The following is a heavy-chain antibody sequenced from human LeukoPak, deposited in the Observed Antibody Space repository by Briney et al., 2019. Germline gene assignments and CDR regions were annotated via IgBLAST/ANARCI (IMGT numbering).Heavy chain of an antibody. D-gene: IGHD4-17*01. V-gene: IGHV1-46*01. CDR2: INPSGGST. Sequence: ASVKVSCKASGYTFTSYYMHWVRQAPGQGLEWMRIINPSGGSTSYAQKFQGRVTMTRDTSTSTVYMELSSLRSEDTAVYYCARGSITTTVTTRRWFDPWGQGTLVTVSS. J-gene: IGHJ5*02. CDR3: ARGSITTTVTTRRWFDP. CDR1: GYTFTSYY.